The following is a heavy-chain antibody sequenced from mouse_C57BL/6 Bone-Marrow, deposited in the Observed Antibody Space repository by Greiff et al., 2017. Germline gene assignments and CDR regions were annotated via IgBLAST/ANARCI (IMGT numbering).Heavy chain of an antibody. J-gene: IGHJ3*01. Sequence: EVQLQQSGGDLVKPGGSLKLSCAASGFTFSSYGMSWVRQTPDKRLEWVATISSGGSYTYYPDSVKGRFTISRDNAKNTLYLQMSSLKSEHTAMYYCARHGMVTRAWFAYWGQVTLVTVSA. D-gene: IGHD2-3*01. CDR2: ISSGGSYT. CDR1: GFTFSSYG. CDR3: ARHGMVTRAWFAY. V-gene: IGHV5-6*01.